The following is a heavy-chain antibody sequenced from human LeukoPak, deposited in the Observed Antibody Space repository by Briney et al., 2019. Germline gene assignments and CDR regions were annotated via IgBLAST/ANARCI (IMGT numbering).Heavy chain of an antibody. CDR1: GGSFSGYY. J-gene: IGHJ6*02. CDR3: AIYRSYYYGMDV. D-gene: IGHD5/OR15-5a*01. V-gene: IGHV4-34*01. Sequence: SETLSLTCAVYGGSFSGYYWSWVRQPPGKGLEGIGEINHSGSTNYNPSLKSRVTISVDTSKNQFSLKLSSVTAADTAVYYCAIYRSYYYGMDVWGQGTTVTVSS. CDR2: INHSGST.